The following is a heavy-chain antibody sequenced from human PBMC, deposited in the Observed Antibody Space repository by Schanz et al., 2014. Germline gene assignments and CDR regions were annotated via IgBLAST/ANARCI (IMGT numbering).Heavy chain of an antibody. CDR3: AKVRYSSGWRGDYFDE. V-gene: IGHV3-23*04. CDR2: ISASGGDT. D-gene: IGHD6-25*01. Sequence: EVQLVASGGGLVQPGGSLRLSCAASGFAVDNYYMSCVRQAPGRGLEWVSIISASGGDTYYADSVKGRFTISRDNSKNTLYLQMNRLRAEDTAVYYCAKVRYSSGWRGDYFDEWGQGTLVTVAS. J-gene: IGHJ4*02. CDR1: GFAVDNYY.